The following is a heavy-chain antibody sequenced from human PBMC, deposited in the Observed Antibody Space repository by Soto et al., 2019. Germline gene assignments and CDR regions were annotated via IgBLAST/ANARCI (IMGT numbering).Heavy chain of an antibody. Sequence: SETLSLTCAVSGGSISSGGYSWSWIRQPPGKGLEWIWYIYHSGSTYYNPSLKSRVTISVDRSKNQFSLKLSSVTAADTAVYYCARVKWELFTEYYFDYWGQGTLVTVSS. D-gene: IGHD1-26*01. CDR3: ARVKWELFTEYYFDY. CDR1: GGSISSGGYS. CDR2: IYHSGST. V-gene: IGHV4-30-2*01. J-gene: IGHJ4*02.